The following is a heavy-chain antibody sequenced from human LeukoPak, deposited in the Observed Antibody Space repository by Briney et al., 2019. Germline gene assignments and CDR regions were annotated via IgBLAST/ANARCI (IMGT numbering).Heavy chain of an antibody. V-gene: IGHV3-23*01. D-gene: IGHD5-24*01. CDR2: ISGGSGKT. CDR1: GFSLGSFA. J-gene: IGHJ4*02. CDR3: AKGGEMATN. Sequence: GGSLRLSCAASGFSLGSFAMSWVRQAPGKGLEWVSTISGGSGKTYYADSVKGRFTISRDNSKNTLYLQMNSLRAEDTAVYYCAKGGEMATNWGQGILVTVSS.